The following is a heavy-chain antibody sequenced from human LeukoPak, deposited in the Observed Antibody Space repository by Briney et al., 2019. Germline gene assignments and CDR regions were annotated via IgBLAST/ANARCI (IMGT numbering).Heavy chain of an antibody. J-gene: IGHJ5*02. CDR2: IYTRVST. V-gene: IGHV4-4*07. CDR1: CGSISSYY. Sequence: SETLSLTCTVSCGSISSYYSSWIRQPAGKGLEWLGRIYTRVSTNYKPSLKSRVTMSVATSKNQFSLKLSSVTAADTAVYYCARDYYDFWSGRNWFDPWGQGTLVTVSS. D-gene: IGHD3-3*01. CDR3: ARDYYDFWSGRNWFDP.